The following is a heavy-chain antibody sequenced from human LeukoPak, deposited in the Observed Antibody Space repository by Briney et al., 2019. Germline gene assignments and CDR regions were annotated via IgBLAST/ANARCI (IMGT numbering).Heavy chain of an antibody. J-gene: IGHJ4*02. CDR2: ISSDASSI. Sequence: GGSLRLSCAASGFTFSTSGMSWVRQAPGKGLEWVSSISSDASSIHYADSVKGRFTISRDNSKNTLYLQMNSLRAEDTAVYYCAKQGSSSSQYYFDYWGQGTLVTVSS. CDR3: AKQGSSSSQYYFDY. CDR1: GFTFSTSG. D-gene: IGHD6-6*01. V-gene: IGHV3-23*01.